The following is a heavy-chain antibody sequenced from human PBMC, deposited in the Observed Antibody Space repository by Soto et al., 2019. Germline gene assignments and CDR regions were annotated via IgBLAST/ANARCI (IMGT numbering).Heavy chain of an antibody. CDR1: GFTFSSYW. D-gene: IGHD3-3*01. J-gene: IGHJ4*02. Sequence: GGSLRLSCAASGFTFSSYWMSWVRQAPGKGLEWVANIKQDGSEKYYVDSVKGRFTISRDNAKNSLYLQMNSLRAEDTAVYYCARWRFLEWLLYYFDYWGQGTLVTVSS. CDR2: IKQDGSEK. V-gene: IGHV3-7*05. CDR3: ARWRFLEWLLYYFDY.